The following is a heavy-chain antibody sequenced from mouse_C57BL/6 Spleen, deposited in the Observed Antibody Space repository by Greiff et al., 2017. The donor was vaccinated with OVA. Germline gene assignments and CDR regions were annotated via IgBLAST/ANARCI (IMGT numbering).Heavy chain of an antibody. CDR1: GYTFTSYW. D-gene: IGHD2-1*01. J-gene: IGHJ4*01. V-gene: IGHV1-59*01. CDR2: IDPSDSYT. CDR3: ARREGNYDAKDD. Sequence: VQLKQPGAELVRPGTSVKLSCKASGYTFTSYWMHWVKQRPGQGLEWIGVIDPSDSYTNYNQKFKGKATLTVDTSSSTAYMQLSSLTSEDSAVYYCARREGNYDAKDDWGQGTSVTVSS.